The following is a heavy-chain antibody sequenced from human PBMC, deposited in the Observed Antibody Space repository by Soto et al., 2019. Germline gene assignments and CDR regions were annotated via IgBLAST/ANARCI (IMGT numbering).Heavy chain of an antibody. Sequence: ASVKVSCKASGYTFTSYGISWVRQAPGQGLEWMGWISAYNGNTNYAQKLQGRVTMTTDTSTSTAYMELRSLRSDDTAVYYCARDSYDYYDSSGYCPGRGPFDYWGQGTLVTVSS. J-gene: IGHJ4*02. CDR3: ARDSYDYYDSSGYCPGRGPFDY. CDR1: GYTFTSYG. V-gene: IGHV1-18*04. D-gene: IGHD3-22*01. CDR2: ISAYNGNT.